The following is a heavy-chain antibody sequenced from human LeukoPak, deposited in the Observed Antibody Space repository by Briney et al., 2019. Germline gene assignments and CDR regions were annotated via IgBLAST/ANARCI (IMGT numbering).Heavy chain of an antibody. V-gene: IGHV3-7*01. Sequence: PGGSLRLSCAASGFSFSTYWMTWVRQAPGNGLEWVAHIKPDGSREDYVDSVKGRFTISRDNAKNSLYLQMNNLRVEDTAIYYCARDTWNYLLDYWGQGILVSVSS. J-gene: IGHJ4*02. CDR2: IKPDGSRE. CDR3: ARDTWNYLLDY. D-gene: IGHD3-10*01. CDR1: GFSFSTYW.